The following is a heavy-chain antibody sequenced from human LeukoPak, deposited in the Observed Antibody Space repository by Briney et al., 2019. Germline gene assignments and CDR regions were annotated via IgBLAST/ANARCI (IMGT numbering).Heavy chain of an antibody. J-gene: IGHJ3*02. Sequence: SVKVSCKASGGTFSSYTISWVRQAPGQGLEWMGRIIPIFGTANCAQKFQGRVTITTDESTSTAYMELSSLRSEDTAVYYCASRGPFWSGLVSAGAFDIWGQGTMVTVSS. CDR1: GGTFSSYT. D-gene: IGHD3-3*01. V-gene: IGHV1-69*05. CDR3: ASRGPFWSGLVSAGAFDI. CDR2: IIPIFGTA.